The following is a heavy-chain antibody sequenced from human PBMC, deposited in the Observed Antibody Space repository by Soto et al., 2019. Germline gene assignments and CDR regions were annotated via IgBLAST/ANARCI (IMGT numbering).Heavy chain of an antibody. CDR1: GASISGFY. CDR3: VRDGTKTLRDWFDP. CDR2: IHATGTT. J-gene: IGHJ5*02. Sequence: LSLTCTVSGASISGFYWSWIRKSAGKGLEWIGRIHATGTTDYNPSLKSRVMMSVDTSKKQFSLKLGSVTAADTAVYYCVRDGTKTLRDWFDPWGQGISVTVSS. D-gene: IGHD1-1*01. V-gene: IGHV4-4*07.